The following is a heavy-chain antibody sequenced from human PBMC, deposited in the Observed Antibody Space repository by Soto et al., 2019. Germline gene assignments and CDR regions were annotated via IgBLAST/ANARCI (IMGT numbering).Heavy chain of an antibody. CDR2: ISGSGGSI. J-gene: IGHJ6*02. CDR3: AKDVVVTYYDFWSGYPIPAGMDV. D-gene: IGHD3-3*01. Sequence: GGSLRLSCAASGFTFSSYAMSWVRQAPGKGLEWVSAISGSGGSIYYADSVKGRFTISRDNSKNTLYLQMNSLRAEDTAVYYCAKDVVVTYYDFWSGYPIPAGMDVWGQGTTVTVSS. CDR1: GFTFSSYA. V-gene: IGHV3-23*01.